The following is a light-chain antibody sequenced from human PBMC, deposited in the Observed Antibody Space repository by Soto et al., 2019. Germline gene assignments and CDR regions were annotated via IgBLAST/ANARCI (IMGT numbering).Light chain of an antibody. CDR3: SSYTGGNPSYV. J-gene: IGLJ1*01. CDR2: EVT. V-gene: IGLV2-8*01. Sequence: QSALTQPPSASGSPGQSVTISCTGTSSDVGGYDYVSWYQQHPGKAPKLMIYEVTIRPSGVSDRFSGSKSGNTASLTVSGLQAEDEADYYCSSYTGGNPSYVFGTGTNLTVL. CDR1: SSDVGGYDY.